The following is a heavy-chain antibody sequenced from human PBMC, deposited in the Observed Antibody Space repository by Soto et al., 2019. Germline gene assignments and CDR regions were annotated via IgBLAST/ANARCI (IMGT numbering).Heavy chain of an antibody. CDR2: ISGSGGST. V-gene: IGHV3-23*01. Sequence: EVQLLESGGGLVQPGGSLRLSCAASGFTFSSYAMSWVRQAPGKGLEWVSAISGSGGSTYYADSVKGRFTISRDNSKNTLYLQMNSLRAEDTAVYYCAKIRIYDILTATYYYYYMDVWGKGTTVTVSS. J-gene: IGHJ6*03. CDR1: GFTFSSYA. CDR3: AKIRIYDILTATYYYYYMDV. D-gene: IGHD3-9*01.